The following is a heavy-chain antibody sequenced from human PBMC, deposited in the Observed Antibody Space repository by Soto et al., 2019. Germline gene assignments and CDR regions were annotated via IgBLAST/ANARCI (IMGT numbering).Heavy chain of an antibody. J-gene: IGHJ5*01. V-gene: IGHV4-34*01. CDR2: INHSGST. D-gene: IGHD2-2*01. CDR1: GGSFSGYY. Sequence: SETLSLTCAVYGGSFSGYYWSWIRQPPGKGLEWIGEINHSGSTNYNPSLKSRVTISVDTSKNQFCLKLSCVTAADTAVYYCARGGRYCSSTSCYPWFDPWRQGTLVTVSS. CDR3: ARGGRYCSSTSCYPWFDP.